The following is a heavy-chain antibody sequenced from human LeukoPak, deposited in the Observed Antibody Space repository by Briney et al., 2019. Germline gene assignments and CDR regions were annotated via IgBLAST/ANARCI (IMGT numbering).Heavy chain of an antibody. J-gene: IGHJ3*02. V-gene: IGHV1-18*01. Sequence: ASVKVSCKASGYTFTSYGISWVRQAPGQGLEWMGWISAYNGNTNYAQKLQGRVTMTTDTSTSTAYMELRSLRSDDTAVYYCARDLLVVVPAAPRDAFDIWGQGTMVTVSS. CDR2: ISAYNGNT. CDR1: GYTFTSYG. CDR3: ARDLLVVVPAAPRDAFDI. D-gene: IGHD2-2*01.